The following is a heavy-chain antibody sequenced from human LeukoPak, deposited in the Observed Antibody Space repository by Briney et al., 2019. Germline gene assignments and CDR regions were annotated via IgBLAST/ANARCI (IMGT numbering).Heavy chain of an antibody. V-gene: IGHV4-39*01. J-gene: IGHJ5*02. CDR1: GGSISSTSYH. CDR2: VYYTGSA. D-gene: IGHD3-10*01. CDR3: ARYASGSYYWFDP. Sequence: SETLSLTCTVSGGSISSTSYHWAWIRQPPGKGLEWIAIVYYTGSAYYNPSLKSRVTISVDTSKSQFSLKLSSVTTADTALYYCARYASGSYYWFDPWGQGTLVTVSS.